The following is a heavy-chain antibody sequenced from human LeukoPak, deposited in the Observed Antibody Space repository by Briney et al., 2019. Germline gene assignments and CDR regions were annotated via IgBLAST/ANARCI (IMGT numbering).Heavy chain of an antibody. J-gene: IGHJ6*03. CDR2: TWYDGSHK. V-gene: IGHV3-30*02. D-gene: IGHD7-27*01. Sequence: GSLRLSCVASGFTFSRYGMHWVRQAPGKGLEWVSFTWYDGSHKDYADSVKGRFTISRDNSKNTLYLQMGSLRAEDMAVYYCALGYYYYYMDVWGKGTTVTVSS. CDR3: ALGYYYYYMDV. CDR1: GFTFSRYG.